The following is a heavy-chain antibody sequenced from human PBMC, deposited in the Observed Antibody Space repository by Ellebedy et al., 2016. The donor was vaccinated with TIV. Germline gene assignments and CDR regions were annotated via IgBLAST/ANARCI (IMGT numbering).Heavy chain of an antibody. Sequence: SETLSLTCTVSGSSISDYYWTWIRQPPGRGLEWIGFVYDTLGSSNYSPSLKSRVSISVDTSKSQISLRLKSVTAADTAVYYCARHVVVPTPGFEYWGPGALVTVSS. CDR2: VYDTLGSS. D-gene: IGHD2-15*01. J-gene: IGHJ4*02. CDR3: ARHVVVPTPGFEY. V-gene: IGHV4-59*08. CDR1: GSSISDYY.